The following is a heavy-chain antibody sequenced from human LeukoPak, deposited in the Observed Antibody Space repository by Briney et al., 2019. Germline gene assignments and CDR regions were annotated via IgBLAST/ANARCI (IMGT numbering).Heavy chain of an antibody. Sequence: ASVKVSCKASGYTFTGYYMHWVRQAPGQGLEWMGWINPNSGGTNYAQKFQGRVTMTRDTSISTAYMELSRLRSDDTAVYYCARSGTMIVVARFDYWGQGTLVTVSS. V-gene: IGHV1-2*02. CDR1: GYTFTGYY. J-gene: IGHJ4*02. CDR3: ARSGTMIVVARFDY. CDR2: INPNSGGT. D-gene: IGHD3-22*01.